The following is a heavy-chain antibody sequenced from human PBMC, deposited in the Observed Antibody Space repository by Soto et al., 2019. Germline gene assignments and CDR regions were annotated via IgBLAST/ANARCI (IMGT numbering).Heavy chain of an antibody. CDR1: GFTFSNYG. CDR2: ISYDGSNK. Sequence: QVQLVESGGGVVQPGGSLRLSCAASGFTFSNYGMHWVRQAPGRGLEWLAVISYDGSNKYYADSVKGRFTISRDNSKNTLYLQMNSLRAEDTAVYYCAKDASIEGVRLRFGLNYWGQGTLVTVSS. CDR3: AKDASIEGVRLRFGLNY. V-gene: IGHV3-30*18. J-gene: IGHJ4*02. D-gene: IGHD3-3*01.